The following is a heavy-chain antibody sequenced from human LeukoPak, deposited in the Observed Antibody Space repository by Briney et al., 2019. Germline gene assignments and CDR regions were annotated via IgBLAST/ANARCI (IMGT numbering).Heavy chain of an antibody. CDR3: ARVLEYQLLSDY. D-gene: IGHD2-2*01. Sequence: KPGGSLRLSCAASGFTFSDHYMDWVRQAPGKGLEWISYISSSSGTIYYADSVKGRFTISRDNAKNSLYLQMNSLRAEDTAVYYCARVLEYQLLSDYWGQGTLVTVSS. CDR2: ISSSSGTI. J-gene: IGHJ4*02. CDR1: GFTFSDHY. V-gene: IGHV3-11*04.